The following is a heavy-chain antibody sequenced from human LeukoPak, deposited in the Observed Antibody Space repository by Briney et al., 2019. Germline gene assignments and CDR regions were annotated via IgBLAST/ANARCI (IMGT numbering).Heavy chain of an antibody. CDR1: GGSITSYY. J-gene: IGHJ4*02. CDR2: IRSRAYGGTT. D-gene: IGHD5-18*01. V-gene: IGHV3-49*02. Sequence: LSLTCTVSGGSITSYYWNWIRQPAGKGLEWVGFIRSRAYGGTTEYAASVKGRFTISRDDSKSIAYLQMNSLKTEDTAVYYCTRGRGYSYGGRWADFDYWGQGTLVTVSS. CDR3: TRGRGYSYGGRWADFDY.